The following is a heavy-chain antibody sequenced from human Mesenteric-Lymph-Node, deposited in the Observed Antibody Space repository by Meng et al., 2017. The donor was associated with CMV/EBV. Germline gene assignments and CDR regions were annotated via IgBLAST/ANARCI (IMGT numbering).Heavy chain of an antibody. CDR1: GGSISSSIYY. V-gene: IGHV4-39*01. D-gene: IGHD3-10*01. J-gene: IGHJ4*02. Sequence: CTVSGGSISSSIYYWGWLRQPPGKGLEWIGSIYYSGNTYYNPSLESRVTISVDTSKNQFSLKLSSVTAADTAVYYCAIMSPYGEADYWGQGTLVTVSS. CDR2: IYYSGNT. CDR3: AIMSPYGEADY.